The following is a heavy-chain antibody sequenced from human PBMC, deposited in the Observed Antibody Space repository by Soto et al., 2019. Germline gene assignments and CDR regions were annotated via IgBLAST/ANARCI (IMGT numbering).Heavy chain of an antibody. Sequence: QVQLVQSGAEVKKPGASVKVSCKASGYTFTSYGISWVRQAPGQGLEWMGWLSAYNGNTNYAQKLQGRVTMTTDTSTSTAYMELRSLRSDDTAVYYCARERYCSGGSCYSRWFDPWGQGTLVTVSS. CDR3: ARERYCSGGSCYSRWFDP. V-gene: IGHV1-18*01. J-gene: IGHJ5*02. CDR1: GYTFTSYG. D-gene: IGHD2-15*01. CDR2: LSAYNGNT.